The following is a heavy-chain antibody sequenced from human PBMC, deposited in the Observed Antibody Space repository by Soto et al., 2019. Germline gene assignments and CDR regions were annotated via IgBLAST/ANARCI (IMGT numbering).Heavy chain of an antibody. CDR3: ARDRSSRYYGDYELGY. D-gene: IGHD4-17*01. J-gene: IGHJ4*02. CDR2: ISAYNGNT. Sequence: ASVKVSCKASGYTFTDYGISWVRQAPGEGLEWMGSISAYNGNTNYPQNIQGRVTMTTDTSTSTAYMELSSLRSDATAVYYCARDRSSRYYGDYELGYWGQGTRVTVSS. V-gene: IGHV1-18*01. CDR1: GYTFTDYG.